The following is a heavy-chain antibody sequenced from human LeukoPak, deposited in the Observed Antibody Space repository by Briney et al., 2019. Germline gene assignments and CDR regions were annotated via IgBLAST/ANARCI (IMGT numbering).Heavy chain of an antibody. D-gene: IGHD2-2*02. CDR1: GGTFSSYA. CDR2: IIPIFGTA. Sequence: SVKVSCKASGGTFSSYAISRVRQAPGQGLEWMGGIIPIFGTANYAQKFQGRVTITTDESTSTAYMELSSLRSEDTAVYYCARGNCSSTSCYTDLVDDYWGQGTLVTVSS. V-gene: IGHV1-69*05. CDR3: ARGNCSSTSCYTDLVDDY. J-gene: IGHJ4*02.